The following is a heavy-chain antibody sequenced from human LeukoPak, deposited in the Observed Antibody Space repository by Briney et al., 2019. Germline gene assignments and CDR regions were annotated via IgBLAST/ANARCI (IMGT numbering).Heavy chain of an antibody. Sequence: GGSLRLSCAASGFTFSSYAMSWVRQAPGKGLEWVSVISGSGGGTFYVDSVKGRFTIPRDNSKNTLSLQMNSLRAEDTAVYYCAKGSGDSRHSSLDYWGQGTLVTVSS. V-gene: IGHV3-23*01. CDR3: AKGSGDSRHSSLDY. J-gene: IGHJ4*02. D-gene: IGHD2-15*01. CDR1: GFTFSSYA. CDR2: ISGSGGGT.